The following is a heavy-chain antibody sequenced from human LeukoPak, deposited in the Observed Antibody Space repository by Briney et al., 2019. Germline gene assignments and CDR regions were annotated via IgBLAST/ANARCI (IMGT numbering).Heavy chain of an antibody. CDR3: VRVCDSDCQGAHASDI. Sequence: GGSLRLSCAVSGLILSDHYIDWVRQAAGKGLEWVGRTRNKTKSYSTAYAASVEGRFTISRDDLENSVYLEMNSLKSEDTAVYYCVRVCDSDCQGAHASDIWGQGTKVTVSS. CDR2: TRNKTKSYST. V-gene: IGHV3-72*01. D-gene: IGHD2-21*02. CDR1: GLILSDHY. J-gene: IGHJ3*02.